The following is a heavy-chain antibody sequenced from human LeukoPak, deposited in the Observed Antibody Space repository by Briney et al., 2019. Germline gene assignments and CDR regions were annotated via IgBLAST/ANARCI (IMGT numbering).Heavy chain of an antibody. Sequence: GASVKVSCKASGYTFTGYYMHWGRQAPGQGLGWMGWINPSSGGTNYAQKFQGRVTMTRDTSISTAYMELSRLRSDDTAVYYCARDGGYEFLDYWGQGTLVTVSS. CDR1: GYTFTGYY. CDR2: INPSSGGT. CDR3: ARDGGYEFLDY. V-gene: IGHV1-2*02. J-gene: IGHJ4*02. D-gene: IGHD5-12*01.